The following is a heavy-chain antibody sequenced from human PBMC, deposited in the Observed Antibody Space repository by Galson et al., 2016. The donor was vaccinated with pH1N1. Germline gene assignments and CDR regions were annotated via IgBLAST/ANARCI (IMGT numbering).Heavy chain of an antibody. CDR1: GFTVSSNY. Sequence: SLRLSCAASGFTVSSNYMNWVRQAPGKGLEWVSVLYPGGTTYYADSVKGRFTISRDNSKNTLYLQMNSPRVDDTAVYFCAGGPTRGQLEDHWGQGTLVTVSS. D-gene: IGHD6-13*01. V-gene: IGHV3-53*01. CDR3: AGGPTRGQLEDH. CDR2: LYPGGTT. J-gene: IGHJ4*02.